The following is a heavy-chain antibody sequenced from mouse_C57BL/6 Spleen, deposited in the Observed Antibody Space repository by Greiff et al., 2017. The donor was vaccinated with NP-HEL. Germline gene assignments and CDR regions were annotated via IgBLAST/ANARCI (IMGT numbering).Heavy chain of an antibody. Sequence: QVQLQQPGAELVRPGSSVKLSCKASGYTFTSYWMHWVKQRPIQGLEWIGNIDPSDSETHYNQKFKDKATLTVDKSSSTAYMQLSSLTSEDSAVYYCAKEGLDPRYFDVWGTGTTVTVSS. D-gene: IGHD3-1*01. V-gene: IGHV1-52*01. CDR3: AKEGLDPRYFDV. CDR2: IDPSDSET. J-gene: IGHJ1*03. CDR1: GYTFTSYW.